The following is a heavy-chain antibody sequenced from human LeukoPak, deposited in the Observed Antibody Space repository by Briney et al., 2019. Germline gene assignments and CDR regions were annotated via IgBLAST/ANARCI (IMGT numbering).Heavy chain of an antibody. D-gene: IGHD4-17*01. CDR2: ISSTSSNI. Sequence: GRSLRLSCAASGFTFSNYGMHWVRQAPGKGLEWVSFISSTSSNIYYADSVKGRFTISRDNAKNSLYLQMNSLRAEDTAVYYCARDRLRDWGQGTLVTVSS. CDR1: GFTFSNYG. V-gene: IGHV3-21*01. J-gene: IGHJ4*02. CDR3: ARDRLRD.